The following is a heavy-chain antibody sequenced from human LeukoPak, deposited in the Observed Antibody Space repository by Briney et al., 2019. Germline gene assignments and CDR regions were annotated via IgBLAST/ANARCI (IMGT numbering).Heavy chain of an antibody. J-gene: IGHJ4*02. CDR3: ARLGEKADFDY. CDR2: IKQDGSES. CDR1: GLSFSSHA. V-gene: IGHV3-7*01. D-gene: IGHD3-16*01. Sequence: PGGSLRLSCVASGLSFSSHAMSWVRQAPGKGLEGVANIKQDGSESYYVDSVKGRFTFSRDNAKNSLYLQINSLRAEDTAVYYCARLGEKADFDYWGQGTLVTVSS.